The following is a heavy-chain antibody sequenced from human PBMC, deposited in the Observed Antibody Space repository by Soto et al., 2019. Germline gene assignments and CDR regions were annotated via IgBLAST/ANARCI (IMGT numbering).Heavy chain of an antibody. CDR3: AHSPGIVSPEAHGGFDI. Sequence: QITLKESGHTLVKPTQTLTLTCTFSGFSVGGSGVGVGWIRQPPGKALEWLGVIYWDDDKRYSSSLRNRITLTKDSSRNHVVLTLTNMVPEDAGTYYCAHSPGIVSPEAHGGFDIWGQGTMVTVS. CDR2: IYWDDDK. V-gene: IGHV2-5*02. D-gene: IGHD2-21*01. J-gene: IGHJ3*02. CDR1: GFSVGGSGVG.